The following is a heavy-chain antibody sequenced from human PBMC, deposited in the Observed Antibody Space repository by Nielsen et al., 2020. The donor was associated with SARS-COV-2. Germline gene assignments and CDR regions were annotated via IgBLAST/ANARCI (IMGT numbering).Heavy chain of an antibody. CDR2: ISWNSGSI. D-gene: IGHD3-9*01. CDR1: GFTFDDYA. Sequence: SLKISCAASGFTFDDYAMHWVRQAPGKGLEWVSGISWNSGSIGYADSVKGRFTISRDNAKNSLYLQMNSLRAEDTALYYCAKIDIGGSVDYWGQGTLVTVSS. J-gene: IGHJ4*02. CDR3: AKIDIGGSVDY. V-gene: IGHV3-9*01.